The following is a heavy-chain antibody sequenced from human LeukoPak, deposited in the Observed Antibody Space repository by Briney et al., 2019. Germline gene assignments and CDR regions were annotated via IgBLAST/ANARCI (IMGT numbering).Heavy chain of an antibody. CDR1: GYTFTRYY. D-gene: IGHD3/OR15-3a*01. J-gene: IGHJ4*02. CDR2: IDPSGGSR. V-gene: IGHV1-46*01. CDR3: AKDNTGIGPFDY. Sequence: ASVKVSCKASGYTFTRYYIHWVRQAPGQGLEWMGVIDPSGGSRSFAQKFQGRVTMTRDTSTSTVYMELSSLRSEDTAVYYCAKDNTGIGPFDYWGQGTLVTVSS.